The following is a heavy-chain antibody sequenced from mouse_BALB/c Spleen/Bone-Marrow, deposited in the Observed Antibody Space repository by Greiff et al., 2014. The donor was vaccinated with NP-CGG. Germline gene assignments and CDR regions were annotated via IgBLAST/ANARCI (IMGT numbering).Heavy chain of an antibody. V-gene: IGHV1-55*01. CDR3: ARFSQLGLLAY. J-gene: IGHJ3*01. Sequence: QVQLKQSGAELVKPGTSVKLSCKASGYNFTSYWINWVKLRPGQGLEWIGDIYPGSGSTNYNEKFKSKATLTVDTSSSTAYMQXXXXXSEXSALYYCARFSQLGLLAYWGQGTLVTVSA. CDR2: IYPGSGST. CDR1: GYNFTSYW. D-gene: IGHD3-1*01.